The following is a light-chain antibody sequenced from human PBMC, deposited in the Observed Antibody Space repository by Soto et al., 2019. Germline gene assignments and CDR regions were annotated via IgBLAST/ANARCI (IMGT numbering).Light chain of an antibody. CDR1: QTVSSNY. CDR2: GAS. V-gene: IGKV3-20*01. CDR3: QQYTGPPTT. Sequence: EIMLTQSPDTLSLSPWERATLSCRASQTVSSNYLAWCQQRPGQAPRLLIYGASTRAAGIPDRFSGSGSGTDFTLTITRLEPQDSAVYFCQQYTGPPTTFGQGTRLEIK. J-gene: IGKJ5*01.